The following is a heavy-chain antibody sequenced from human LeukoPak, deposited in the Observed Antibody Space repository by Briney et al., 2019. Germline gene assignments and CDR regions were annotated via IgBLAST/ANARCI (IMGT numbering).Heavy chain of an antibody. Sequence: SETLSLTCTVSGGSISSSSYYWGWIRQPPGKGLEWIGSIYYSGSTNYNPSLKSRVTISVDTSKNQFSLKLSSVTAADTAVYYCARGLRTMVRGVIITANFDYWGQGTLVTVSS. D-gene: IGHD3-10*01. CDR1: GGSISSSSYY. V-gene: IGHV4-39*07. CDR3: ARGLRTMVRGVIITANFDY. CDR2: IYYSGST. J-gene: IGHJ4*02.